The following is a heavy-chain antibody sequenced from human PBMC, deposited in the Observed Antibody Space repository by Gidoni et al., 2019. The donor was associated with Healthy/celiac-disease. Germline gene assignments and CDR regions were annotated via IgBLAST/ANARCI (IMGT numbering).Heavy chain of an antibody. V-gene: IGHV3-33*01. CDR3: ARDLRYDSSGYYSDVDY. J-gene: IGHJ4*02. Sequence: QVQLVVSGGGVVQPGRSLRLSCAASGFTFSSYGMHWGSQAPGQGLEGVAVIWYDGSNKSYADSVKCRFTISRDNSKNTLYLQMNSLRAEDTAVYYCARDLRYDSSGYYSDVDYWGQGTLVTVSS. D-gene: IGHD3-22*01. CDR2: IWYDGSNK. CDR1: GFTFSSYG.